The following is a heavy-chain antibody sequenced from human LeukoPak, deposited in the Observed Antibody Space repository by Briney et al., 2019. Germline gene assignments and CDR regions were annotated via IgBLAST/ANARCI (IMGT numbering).Heavy chain of an antibody. Sequence: SETLSLTCTVSGGSISSSNYYWGWIRQPPGKGLEWIGSIYYSGSTYYNPSLKSRVTISVDTSKNQFSLKLSPVTAADTAVYYCATYKRSSSGYYFYYFDYWGQGTLVTVSS. J-gene: IGHJ4*02. CDR3: ATYKRSSSGYYFYYFDY. CDR2: IYYSGST. D-gene: IGHD3-22*01. CDR1: GGSISSSNYY. V-gene: IGHV4-39*01.